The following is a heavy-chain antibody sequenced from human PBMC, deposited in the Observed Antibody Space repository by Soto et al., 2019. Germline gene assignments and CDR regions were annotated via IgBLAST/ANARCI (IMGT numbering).Heavy chain of an antibody. J-gene: IGHJ6*02. CDR2: ISSSSSYT. CDR1: GFTFSDYY. V-gene: IGHV3-11*05. CDR3: ARGCTTGTTDGEEGFYYCYGMDV. D-gene: IGHD1-1*01. Sequence: QVQLVESGGGLVKPGGSLRLSWAASGFTFSDYYMSWIRQAPGKGLEWVSYISSSSSYTNYADSVKGRFTISRDNAKNSLYLQMNSLRAEDTAVYYCARGCTTGTTDGEEGFYYCYGMDVWGQGTTVTVSS.